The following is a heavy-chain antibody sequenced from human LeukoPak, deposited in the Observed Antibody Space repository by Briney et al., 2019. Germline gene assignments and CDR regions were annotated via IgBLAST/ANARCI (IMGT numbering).Heavy chain of an antibody. D-gene: IGHD3-22*01. V-gene: IGHV4-4*07. Sequence: SETLSLTCTVSGGSISSYYWSWIRQPAGKGLESIRRVYTSGSTNYNPSLKSRVTMSVDTSKNQFSLKLSSVTAADTAVYYCASESSGYSPDAFDIWGQGTMVTVSS. CDR3: ASESSGYSPDAFDI. CDR1: GGSISSYY. CDR2: VYTSGST. J-gene: IGHJ3*02.